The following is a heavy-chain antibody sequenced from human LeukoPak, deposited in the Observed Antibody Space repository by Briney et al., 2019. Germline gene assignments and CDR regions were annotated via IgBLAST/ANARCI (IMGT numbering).Heavy chain of an antibody. CDR3: ARFYYYGSGSYLNWFDP. CDR2: INHSGST. CDR1: GGSFSGYY. V-gene: IGHV4-34*01. Sequence: PSETLSLTCAVYGGSFSGYYWSWIRQPPGKGLEWIGEINHSGSTNYNPSLKSRVTISVDTSKNQFSLKLSSVTAADTAVYYCARFYYYGSGSYLNWFDPWGQGTLVTVSS. J-gene: IGHJ5*02. D-gene: IGHD3-10*01.